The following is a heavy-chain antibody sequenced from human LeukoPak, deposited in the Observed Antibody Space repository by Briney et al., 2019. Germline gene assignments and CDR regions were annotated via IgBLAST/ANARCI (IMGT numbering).Heavy chain of an antibody. V-gene: IGHV3-23*01. CDR2: ISGSGGST. CDR3: AKDDYGDYRRH. D-gene: IGHD4-17*01. Sequence: PGGSLRLSCAASGFTSDDYTMHWVRQAPGKGLEWVSAISGSGGSTYYADSVKGRFTISRDNSKNTLYLQMNSLRAEDTAVYYCAKDDYGDYRRHWGQGTLVTVSS. CDR1: GFTSDDYT. J-gene: IGHJ4*02.